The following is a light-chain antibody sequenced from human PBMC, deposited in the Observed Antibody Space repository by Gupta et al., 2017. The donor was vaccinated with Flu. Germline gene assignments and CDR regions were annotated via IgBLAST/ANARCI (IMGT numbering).Light chain of an antibody. Sequence: EIVMTQSPATLSVSPGKRATLSCRASQTITRNLAWYQQKPGQAPRLLIDGTSTRATGIPARFSGSGSGTEFTLTSSSLQSEDFAVYYCQQYEGWPPAVTFGQGTKLEIK. V-gene: IGKV3-15*01. J-gene: IGKJ2*01. CDR2: GTS. CDR1: QTITRN. CDR3: QQYEGWPPAVT.